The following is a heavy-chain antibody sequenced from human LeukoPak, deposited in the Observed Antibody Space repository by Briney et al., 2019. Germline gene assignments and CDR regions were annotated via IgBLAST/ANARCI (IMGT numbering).Heavy chain of an antibody. V-gene: IGHV3-74*01. D-gene: IGHD6-19*01. Sequence: GGSLRLSCAASGFTFSIYAMSWVRQAPGKGLVWVSRLNTDGRDTRYADSVQGRFTISRDNAKNTLYLQMNSLRAEDTAVYYCARSEAVAWSFDLWGRGTLVTVSS. CDR2: LNTDGRDT. J-gene: IGHJ2*01. CDR3: ARSEAVAWSFDL. CDR1: GFTFSIYA.